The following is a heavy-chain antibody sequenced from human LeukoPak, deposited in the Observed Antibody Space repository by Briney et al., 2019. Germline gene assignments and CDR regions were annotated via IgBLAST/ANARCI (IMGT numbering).Heavy chain of an antibody. CDR1: GGSISNSSYY. J-gene: IGHJ4*02. V-gene: IGHV4-39*01. CDR3: ARNFLHTYYFDY. Sequence: SETLSLTCTVSGGSISNSSYYWGWIRQPPGRGLEWIGSIYYSGSTYHNPSLKSRVTISVVTSKNQFSLKLSSVTAADTAVYYCARNFLHTYYFDYWGQGTLVTVSS. CDR2: IYYSGST. D-gene: IGHD2/OR15-2a*01.